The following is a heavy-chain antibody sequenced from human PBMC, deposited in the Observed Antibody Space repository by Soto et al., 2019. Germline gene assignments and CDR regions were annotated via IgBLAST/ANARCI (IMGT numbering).Heavy chain of an antibody. Sequence: QLQLQESGPGLVKPSETLSLTCTVSGGSISSSSYYWGWIRQPPGKGLEWIGSIYYSGSTYYNPSLKSRVTISVETSKNQFSLKLSSVPAADTAVYYCARGAMVRGVICWFDPWGQGTLVTVSS. CDR2: IYYSGST. J-gene: IGHJ5*02. CDR1: GGSISSSSYY. D-gene: IGHD3-10*01. V-gene: IGHV4-39*01. CDR3: ARGAMVRGVICWFDP.